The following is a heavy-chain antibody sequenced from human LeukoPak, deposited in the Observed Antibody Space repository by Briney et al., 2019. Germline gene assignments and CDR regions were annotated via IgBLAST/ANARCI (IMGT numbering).Heavy chain of an antibody. V-gene: IGHV1-18*01. CDR3: AGDGTSADDY. J-gene: IGHJ4*02. CDR1: GYTFSNFG. D-gene: IGHD1-26*01. CDR2: ISGNNDNP. Sequence: ASVKVSCKTSGYTFSNFGINWVRQSPAQGLEWMGWISGNNDNPNYGQKFQGRFTVTTDSSTSTAYMELRNLTFDDTAVYYCAGDGTSADDYWGQGTLVTVSS.